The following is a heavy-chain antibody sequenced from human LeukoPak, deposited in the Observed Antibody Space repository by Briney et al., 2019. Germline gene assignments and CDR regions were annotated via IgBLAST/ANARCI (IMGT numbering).Heavy chain of an antibody. J-gene: IGHJ6*03. CDR3: ARDGSGSYYSIDYYYYMDV. Sequence: SETLSLTCTVSGGSISRHYWSWIRQPPGKGLEWIGYVYYTGSTNYNPPLKSRVTISVDTSKNQFSLKLSSVTAADTAVYYCARDGSGSYYSIDYYYYMDVWGKGTTVTVSS. V-gene: IGHV4-59*11. CDR2: VYYTGST. D-gene: IGHD1-26*01. CDR1: GGSISRHY.